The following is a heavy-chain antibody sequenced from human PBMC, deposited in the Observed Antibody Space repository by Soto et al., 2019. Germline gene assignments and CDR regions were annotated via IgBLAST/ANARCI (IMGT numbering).Heavy chain of an antibody. Sequence: QVQLVQSGAEVQKPGASVKVSCKASGYTFTSYGISWVRQAPGQGLEWMGWISAYNGNTNYAQKLQGRVTMTTDTSTSTAYMELRSLRSDDTAVYYCAREDIVVVPAAEYYFDYWGQGTLVTVSS. CDR1: GYTFTSYG. J-gene: IGHJ4*02. V-gene: IGHV1-18*01. D-gene: IGHD2-2*01. CDR3: AREDIVVVPAAEYYFDY. CDR2: ISAYNGNT.